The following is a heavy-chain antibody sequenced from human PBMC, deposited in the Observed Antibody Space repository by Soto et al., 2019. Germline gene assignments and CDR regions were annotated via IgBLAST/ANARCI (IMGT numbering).Heavy chain of an antibody. Sequence: SXTLSLTCTVSGGSISSGSHYCGWILQHQGEWVEWIGEINHSGSTNYHPSLKSRVTISVDTSKNQFSLKLSSVTAADTAVYYCARGRTMVRGVTFDYWGQGTLVTVSS. J-gene: IGHJ4*02. V-gene: IGHV4-39*07. D-gene: IGHD3-10*01. CDR2: INHSGST. CDR3: ARGRTMVRGVTFDY. CDR1: GGSISSGSHY.